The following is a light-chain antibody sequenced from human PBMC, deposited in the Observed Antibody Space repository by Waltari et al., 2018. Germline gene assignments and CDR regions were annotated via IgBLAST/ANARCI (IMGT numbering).Light chain of an antibody. V-gene: IGKV3-20*01. CDR3: QNHERLPAT. Sequence: EVVLTQSPGTLSLSPGERATLFCRASQSISRYLVWYQQRPGQAPRLLIYGASIRAAGIPDRFSGSGSGTEFTLSISRLEPEDFAVYYCQNHERLPATFGQGTRVEIK. CDR2: GAS. J-gene: IGKJ1*01. CDR1: QSISRY.